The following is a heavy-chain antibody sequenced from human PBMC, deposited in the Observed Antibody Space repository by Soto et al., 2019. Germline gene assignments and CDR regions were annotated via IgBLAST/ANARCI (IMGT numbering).Heavy chain of an antibody. Sequence: QVQLVQSGAEVKKPGSSVKVSCKASGGTFSSYAISWVRQAPGQGLEWMGGIIPIFGTANYAQKFQGRVTITADESTSTAYMERSSLRSEDTAVYYCARGSIAAADYYYYYGMDVWGQGTTVTVSS. CDR3: ARGSIAAADYYYYYGMDV. CDR2: IIPIFGTA. CDR1: GGTFSSYA. D-gene: IGHD6-13*01. J-gene: IGHJ6*02. V-gene: IGHV1-69*01.